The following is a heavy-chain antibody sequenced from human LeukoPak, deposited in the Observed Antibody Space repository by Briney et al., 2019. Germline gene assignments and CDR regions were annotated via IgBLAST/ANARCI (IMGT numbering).Heavy chain of an antibody. CDR3: ARDPQLEFCSSTSCYGEVDV. CDR1: GGTFSSYA. Sequence: AASVKVSCKASGGTFSSYAISWVRQAPGQGLDWMGGIIPIFGTANYAQKFQGRVTITADESTSTAYMELSSLRSEDTAVYYCARDPQLEFCSSTSCYGEVDVWGQGTTVTVSS. J-gene: IGHJ6*02. V-gene: IGHV1-69*13. CDR2: IIPIFGTA. D-gene: IGHD2-2*01.